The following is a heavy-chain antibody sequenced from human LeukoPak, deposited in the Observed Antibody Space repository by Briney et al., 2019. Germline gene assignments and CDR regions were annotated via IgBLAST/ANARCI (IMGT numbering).Heavy chain of an antibody. CDR2: ISGSGGST. D-gene: IGHD3-22*01. Sequence: PGGSLRLSCAASGFTFSSYAVSWVRQAPGKGLEWVSAISGSGGSTYYADSVKGRFTISRDNSKNTLYLQMNSLRAEDTAVYYCAKGTSTHYCDSDDAFDIWGQGTMVTVSS. J-gene: IGHJ3*02. CDR3: AKGTSTHYCDSDDAFDI. CDR1: GFTFSSYA. V-gene: IGHV3-23*01.